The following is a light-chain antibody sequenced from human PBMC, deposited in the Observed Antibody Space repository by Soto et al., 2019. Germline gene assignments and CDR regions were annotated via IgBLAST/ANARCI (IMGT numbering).Light chain of an antibody. J-gene: IGKJ2*01. V-gene: IGKV3-20*01. CDR1: QSVSSSF. Sequence: EIVLTQSPCTLSLSPGETATLSCRASQSVSSSFLAWYQQKPGHAPRLLVYGAASRDTGIPDRFSGSGSGTDFTLTISRLQPEDFAVYYCQQYGSSPYTFGPGTKLEIK. CDR3: QQYGSSPYT. CDR2: GAA.